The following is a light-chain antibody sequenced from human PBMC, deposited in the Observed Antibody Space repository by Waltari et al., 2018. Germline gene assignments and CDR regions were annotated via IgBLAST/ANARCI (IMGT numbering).Light chain of an antibody. CDR2: SAS. CDR3: QQYNNWPPWT. J-gene: IGKJ1*01. Sequence: EIVMTPSPATLSVSPGERATLPCRASQSVSSNLAWYQQKPGQAPRLLMYSASTRATGIPARCSGSGSGTEFTLTISSLQSEDFAVYYCQQYNNWPPWTFGQGTKVEIK. V-gene: IGKV3-15*01. CDR1: QSVSSN.